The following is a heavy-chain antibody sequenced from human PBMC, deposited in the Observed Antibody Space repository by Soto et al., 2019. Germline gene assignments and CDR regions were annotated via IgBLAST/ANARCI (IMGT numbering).Heavy chain of an antibody. Sequence: QLPLKESGSGLVKPSQTLSLPCAVSGGSISTGGSSWSWIRQPPGKGLEWIGYIYHSGSTYYNPSLKSRVTISVDRSKNQFSLRLSSVSAADTAVYYCARAGDSSGPVALGYWGQGTLVTVSS. CDR1: GGSISTGGSS. J-gene: IGHJ4*02. CDR2: IYHSGST. V-gene: IGHV4-30-2*01. CDR3: ARAGDSSGPVALGY. D-gene: IGHD3-22*01.